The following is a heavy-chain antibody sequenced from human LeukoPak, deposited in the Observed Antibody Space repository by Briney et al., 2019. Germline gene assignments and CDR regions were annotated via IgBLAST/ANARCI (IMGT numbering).Heavy chain of an antibody. J-gene: IGHJ6*02. V-gene: IGHV3-7*03. Sequence: TGGSLRLSCAASGFTFVSYSMNWVRQAPGKGLEWVASINHNGNVNYYVDSVKGRFTISRDNAKNSLYLQMSNLRAEDTAVYFCARGGGLDVWGQGATVTVSS. CDR1: GFTFVSYS. D-gene: IGHD3-16*01. CDR3: ARGGGLDV. CDR2: INHNGNVN.